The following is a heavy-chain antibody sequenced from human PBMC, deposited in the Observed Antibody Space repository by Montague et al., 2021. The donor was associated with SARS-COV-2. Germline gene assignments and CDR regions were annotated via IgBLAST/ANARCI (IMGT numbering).Heavy chain of an antibody. Sequence: CAISGDSVSSKSVAWNWIRQSPLRGLEWLGRTYYRSKWDSDYAESVKRRLVITPDTSKNQVSLQLNSVIPEDTAVYFCASSGITLTGLDAFDIWGQGTMVTVSS. CDR2: TYYRSKWDS. CDR3: ASSGITLTGLDAFDI. J-gene: IGHJ3*02. V-gene: IGHV6-1*01. D-gene: IGHD3-9*01. CDR1: GDSVSSKSVA.